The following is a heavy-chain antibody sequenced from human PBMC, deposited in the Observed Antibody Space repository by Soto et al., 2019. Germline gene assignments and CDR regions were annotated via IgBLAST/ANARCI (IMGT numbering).Heavy chain of an antibody. CDR1: GYSFTTYG. J-gene: IGHJ6*02. CDR3: AREGPAPYYYYGMDV. Sequence: QVQLVQSGGEVKKPGASVKVSCKTSGYSFTTYGISWVRQAPGQGLEWMGWISAYNGNTNYAQKLQDRVTMTTDTSTSTAYTELRSLRSAVTAVYYCAREGPAPYYYYGMDVWGQGRTVTVSS. V-gene: IGHV1-18*01. CDR2: ISAYNGNT.